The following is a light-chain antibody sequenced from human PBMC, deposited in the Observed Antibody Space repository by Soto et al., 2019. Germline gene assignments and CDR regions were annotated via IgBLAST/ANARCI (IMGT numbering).Light chain of an antibody. CDR2: RNN. CDR3: AAWDDSLNGWV. Sequence: QAVVTQPPSASGTPGQRVTISCSGSSSNIGSNFVYWYQQFPGTAPKLLIYRNNQRPSGVPDRFSGSKSGTSASLAISGLPSEDEADYYCAAWDDSLNGWVFGGGTKLTVL. CDR1: SSNIGSNF. V-gene: IGLV1-47*01. J-gene: IGLJ3*02.